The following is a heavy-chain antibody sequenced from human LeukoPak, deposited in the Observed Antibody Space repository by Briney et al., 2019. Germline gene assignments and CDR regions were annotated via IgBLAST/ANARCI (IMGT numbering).Heavy chain of an antibody. CDR2: INSNTGAP. V-gene: IGHV1-2*02. Sequence: VASVKVSCKASGFTFTNYFLHWVRHTPGQGLEWMAYINSNTGAPTYAPNLLGRSTVTSDPSISTAYLDLRRLTSGDTAVYYCARGDALVREVPEYYYDYWGQGTLVTVSS. CDR3: ARGDALVREVPEYYYDY. CDR1: GFTFTNYF. D-gene: IGHD3-10*01. J-gene: IGHJ4*02.